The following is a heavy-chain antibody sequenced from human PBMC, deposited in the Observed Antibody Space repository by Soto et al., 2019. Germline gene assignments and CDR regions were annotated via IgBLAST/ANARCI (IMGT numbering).Heavy chain of an antibody. V-gene: IGHV4-59*01. J-gene: IGHJ4*02. Sequence: SETLSLTCTVSGGSISSYYWSWIRQPPGKGLEWIGYIYYSGSTNYNPSLKSRVTISVDTSKNQFSLKLSSVTAADTAVYYCARVPSSGWSVYWGQGTLVTVSS. D-gene: IGHD6-19*01. CDR1: GGSISSYY. CDR3: ARVPSSGWSVY. CDR2: IYYSGST.